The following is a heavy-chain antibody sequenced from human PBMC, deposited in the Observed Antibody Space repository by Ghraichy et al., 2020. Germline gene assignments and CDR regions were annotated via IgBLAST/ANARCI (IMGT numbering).Heavy chain of an antibody. D-gene: IGHD1-26*01. V-gene: IGHV3-30-3*01. CDR1: GFTFSGHA. CDR3: ARDITGNYSIDC. CDR2: ISDDGNRK. Sequence: GGSLRLSCAASGFTFSGHAMHCVRQAPGKGLEWVAFISDDGNRKQNAASVKGRFTIARDNSKNTLYLQMNSLRGEVTAMYFCARDITGNYSIDCWGQGTLVTGSS. J-gene: IGHJ4*02.